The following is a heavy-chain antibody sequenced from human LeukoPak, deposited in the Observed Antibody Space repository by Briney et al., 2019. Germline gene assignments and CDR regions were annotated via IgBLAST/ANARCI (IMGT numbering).Heavy chain of an antibody. Sequence: GASVKVSCKASGYTFTGYYMHWVRQAPGQGLEWMGWINPNSGGTNYAQKFQGRVTMTRDTSISTAYMELSRLRSDDTAVYYCARDRMYYDYVWGSYPRDYWGQGTLVTVSS. CDR3: ARDRMYYDYVWGSYPRDY. D-gene: IGHD3-16*02. CDR2: INPNSGGT. V-gene: IGHV1-2*02. CDR1: GYTFTGYY. J-gene: IGHJ4*02.